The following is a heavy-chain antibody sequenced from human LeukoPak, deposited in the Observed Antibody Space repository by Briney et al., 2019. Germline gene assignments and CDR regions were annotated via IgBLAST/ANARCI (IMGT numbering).Heavy chain of an antibody. CDR1: GFTFSSCW. CDR3: ARDRFTYFPFDY. CDR2: INTDGSST. J-gene: IGHJ4*02. D-gene: IGHD3-16*02. Sequence: PGGSLRLSCAASGFTFSSCWMHWVRQAPGKGLVWVSRINTDGSSTSYADCVKGRFTISRDNAKNTLYLQMNSLRAEDTAVYYCARDRFTYFPFDYWGQGTLVTVSS. V-gene: IGHV3-74*01.